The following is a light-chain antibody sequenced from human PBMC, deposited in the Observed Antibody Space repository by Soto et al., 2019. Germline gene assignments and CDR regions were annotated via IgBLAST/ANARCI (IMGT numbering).Light chain of an antibody. CDR1: QGISSY. V-gene: IGKV1-9*01. CDR3: QQLNSYPV. CDR2: AAS. Sequence: DIQLTQSPSFLSASVGDRVTITCRASQGISSYLAWYQQKPGKAPKLLIYAASTLQSGVPSRFSGSGSGTEFTLTISSLQPEDFATYYCQQLNSYPVFSPGTKVDIK. J-gene: IGKJ3*01.